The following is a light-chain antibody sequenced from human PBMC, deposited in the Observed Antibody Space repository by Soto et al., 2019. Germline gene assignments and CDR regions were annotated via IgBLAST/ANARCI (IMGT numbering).Light chain of an antibody. V-gene: IGLV2-23*01. J-gene: IGLJ1*01. CDR1: SSDVGSYNL. CDR2: EGS. CDR3: CSYAGSITYV. Sequence: QSALTQPASVSGSPGQSITISCTGTSSDVGSYNLVSWYQQHPGKAPKHMIYEGSKRPSGVSNRFSGSKSGNTASLTISGLQAEDEADYYCCSYAGSITYVFGTGTKVTVL.